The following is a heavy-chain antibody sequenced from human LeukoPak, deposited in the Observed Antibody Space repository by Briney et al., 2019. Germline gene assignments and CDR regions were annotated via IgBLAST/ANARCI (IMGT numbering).Heavy chain of an antibody. CDR3: ARAGLRGTSRPWSWFDP. Sequence: GGSLRLSCAASGFTFSSYGMHWVRQAPGKGLEWVAVISYDGSNKYYADSVKGRFTISRDNSKNTLYLQVNSLRAEDTAVYYCARAGLRGTSRPWSWFDPWGQGTLVTVSS. CDR1: GFTFSSYG. J-gene: IGHJ5*02. V-gene: IGHV3-30*03. CDR2: ISYDGSNK. D-gene: IGHD2-2*01.